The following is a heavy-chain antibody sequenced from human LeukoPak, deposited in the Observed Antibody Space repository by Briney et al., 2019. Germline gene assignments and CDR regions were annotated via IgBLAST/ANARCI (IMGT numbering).Heavy chain of an antibody. J-gene: IGHJ6*04. V-gene: IGHV3-48*03. D-gene: IGHD3-10*01. CDR3: ARVAFGELWGMDV. CDR2: ISSGGSST. CDR1: GFPFSEYE. Sequence: GGSLRLSCAASGFPFSEYEMNWVRQAPGKGLEWVAYISSGGSSTYYADFVKGRFTISRDNAKNSLYLQMNSLRAEDTAVYHCARVAFGELWGMDVWGKGTTVTISS.